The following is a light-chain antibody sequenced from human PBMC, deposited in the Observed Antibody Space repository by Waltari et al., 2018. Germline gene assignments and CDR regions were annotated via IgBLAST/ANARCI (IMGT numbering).Light chain of an antibody. CDR2: DES. V-gene: IGKV1-33*01. CDR1: QDISNY. Sequence: DIKMTQSPSSLSASVGDRVTITCQASQDISNYLNWYQQKPGKAPKLLIYDESNLETGVPSRFSGSGSGTDFTFTISSLQPEDIATYYCQQYDNLPYTFGQGTKLEIK. CDR3: QQYDNLPYT. J-gene: IGKJ2*01.